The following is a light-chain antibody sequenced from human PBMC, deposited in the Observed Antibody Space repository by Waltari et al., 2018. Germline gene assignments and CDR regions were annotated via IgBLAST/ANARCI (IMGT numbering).Light chain of an antibody. CDR1: SNNVGNQG. J-gene: IGLJ1*01. Sequence: QAGLTQPPSVSKGLRQTATLTCTGDSNNVGNQGAAWLQQHQGHPPKLLSYRNNNRPSWISERFAASRSGNTVSLTITGLQPENEADYYCSAWDSSLSAHVFGTGTKVTVL. CDR3: SAWDSSLSAHV. CDR2: RNN. V-gene: IGLV10-54*04.